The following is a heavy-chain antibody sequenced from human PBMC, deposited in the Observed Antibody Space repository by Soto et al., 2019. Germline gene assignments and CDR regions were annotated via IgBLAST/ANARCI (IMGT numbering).Heavy chain of an antibody. CDR1: GYTFTSYY. D-gene: IGHD2-2*01. Sequence: SVKVSWKGAGYTFTSYYMHWLRKDPGQGLEWMGIINPSGGSTSYAQKFQGRVTMTRDTSTSTVYMELSSLRSEDTAVYYCARIPRLGYCSSTSCHEHYYGMDVWGQGTTVNVSS. CDR2: INPSGGST. CDR3: ARIPRLGYCSSTSCHEHYYGMDV. V-gene: IGHV1-46*03. J-gene: IGHJ6*02.